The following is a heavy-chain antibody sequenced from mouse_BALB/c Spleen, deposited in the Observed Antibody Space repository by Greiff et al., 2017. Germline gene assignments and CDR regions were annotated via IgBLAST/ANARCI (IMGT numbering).Heavy chain of an antibody. D-gene: IGHD1-1*01. V-gene: IGHV1S81*02. CDR3: ARDTTVVGSYYFDY. Sequence: VQLQQPGAELVKPGASVKLSCKASGYTFTSYWMHWVKQRPGQGLEWIGEINPSNGRTNYNEKFKSKATLTVDKSSSTAYMQLSSLTSEDSAVYYCARDTTVVGSYYFDYWGQGTTLTVSS. CDR2: INPSNGRT. J-gene: IGHJ2*01. CDR1: GYTFTSYW.